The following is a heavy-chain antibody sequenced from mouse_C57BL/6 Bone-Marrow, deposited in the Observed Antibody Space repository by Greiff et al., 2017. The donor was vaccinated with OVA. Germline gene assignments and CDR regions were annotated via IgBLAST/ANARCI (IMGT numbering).Heavy chain of an antibody. D-gene: IGHD4-1*01. Sequence: VQLVESGPELVKPGASVKISCKASGYAFSSSWMNWVKQRPGKGLEWIGRIYPGDGDTNYNGKFKGKATLTADKSSSTAYMQLSSLTSEDSAVYFCARSPTNWDRFAYWGQGTLVTVSA. CDR1: GYAFSSSW. CDR3: ARSPTNWDRFAY. CDR2: IYPGDGDT. V-gene: IGHV1-82*01. J-gene: IGHJ3*01.